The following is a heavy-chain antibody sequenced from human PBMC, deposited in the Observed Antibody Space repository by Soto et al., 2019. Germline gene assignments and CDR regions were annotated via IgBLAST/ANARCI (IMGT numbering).Heavy chain of an antibody. CDR2: IIPIFGTT. Sequence: QVQLVQSGAEVKKPGSSVKVSCKASGGTFRSYAISWVRQAPGPGLECMGGIIPIFGTTNYAQKFQGRVTITADTSTSTAYMELSSLRSEDTAVYYCARYKLSVSQGWYFDLWGRGNLVSVSS. J-gene: IGHJ2*01. CDR3: ARYKLSVSQGWYFDL. CDR1: GGTFRSYA. V-gene: IGHV1-69*06. D-gene: IGHD1-20*01.